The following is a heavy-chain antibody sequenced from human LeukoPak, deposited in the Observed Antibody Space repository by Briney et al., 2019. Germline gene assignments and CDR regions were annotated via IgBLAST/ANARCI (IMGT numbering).Heavy chain of an antibody. CDR1: GGSISSGSYY. CDR2: IYTGGST. CDR3: ARKLYNIRGYNFDY. Sequence: SETLSLTCTVSGGSISSGSYYWSWIRQPAGKGLEWIGRIYTGGSTNYNPSLKSRVTISVDTSKNQFSLNLNSVTAADTAVYYCARKLYNIRGYNFDYWGQGTLVTVSS. D-gene: IGHD3-22*01. J-gene: IGHJ4*02. V-gene: IGHV4-61*02.